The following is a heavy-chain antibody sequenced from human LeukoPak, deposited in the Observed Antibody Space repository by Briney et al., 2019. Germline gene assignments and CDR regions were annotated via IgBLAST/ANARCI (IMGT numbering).Heavy chain of an antibody. Sequence: SETLSLTCTVSGGSISSYYWSWIRQPPGKGLEWIGYIYYSGRTNYNPSLRSRVTISVDTSKNQLSLILCSVTAADTAVYYCARDSGQYCTGGSCYVNWFDPWGQGTLVTVSS. CDR3: ARDSGQYCTGGSCYVNWFDP. J-gene: IGHJ5*02. V-gene: IGHV4-59*01. CDR2: IYYSGRT. CDR1: GGSISSYY. D-gene: IGHD2-15*01.